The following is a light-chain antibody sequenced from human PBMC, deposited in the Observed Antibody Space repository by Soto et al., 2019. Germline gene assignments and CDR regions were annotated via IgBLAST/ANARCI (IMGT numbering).Light chain of an antibody. Sequence: QSALTQPPSASGSPGQSVTISCTGTSSDVGAYNFVSWYQQHPGKAPKLMISEVTKRPSGVPDRFSGSKSGNTASLTVSGLQAEDEADYYCSSYAGINVLLFGGGTKLTVL. V-gene: IGLV2-8*01. J-gene: IGLJ2*01. CDR1: SSDVGAYNF. CDR2: EVT. CDR3: SSYAGINVLL.